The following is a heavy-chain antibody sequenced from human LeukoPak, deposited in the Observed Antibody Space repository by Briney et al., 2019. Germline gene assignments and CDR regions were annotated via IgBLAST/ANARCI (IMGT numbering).Heavy chain of an antibody. CDR2: VYHTGST. D-gene: IGHD1-26*01. Sequence: SETLSLTCTVSGGSMRNYNWNWIRQTPGTGLEWIGYVYHTGSTSYNPSIKSRVTISLATSKNQFSLRLSSVAAADTAVYYCARQVGGSRFPDWGQGTLVTVSS. V-gene: IGHV4-59*08. J-gene: IGHJ4*02. CDR1: GGSMRNYN. CDR3: ARQVGGSRFPD.